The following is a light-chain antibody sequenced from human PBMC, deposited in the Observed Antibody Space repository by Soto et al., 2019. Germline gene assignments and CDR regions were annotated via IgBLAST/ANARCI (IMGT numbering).Light chain of an antibody. Sequence: VMTQSPATLSVSPGERATLSCRASQNLRSSLAWYQQKPGQAPRLLIYGASTRATGIPARFSGSGSGTDFTLTINSLQPEDFATYYCQQAYSTPWTFGQGTKVDIK. CDR3: QQAYSTPWT. J-gene: IGKJ1*01. V-gene: IGKV3-15*01. CDR2: GAS. CDR1: QNLRSS.